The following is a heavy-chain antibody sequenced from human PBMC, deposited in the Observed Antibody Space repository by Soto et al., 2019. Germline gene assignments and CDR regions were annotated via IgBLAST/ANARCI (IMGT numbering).Heavy chain of an antibody. CDR2: ISSSSSTI. Sequence: GGSLRLSCAASGFTFSSYSMNWVRQAPGKGLEWVSYISSSSSTIYYADSVKGRFTISSDNAKNSLYLQMNSLRAEDTAVYYCARVTGGYVLRYFDWHNYYGMDVWGQGTTVTVSS. CDR1: GFTFSSYS. V-gene: IGHV3-48*01. D-gene: IGHD3-9*01. CDR3: ARVTGGYVLRYFDWHNYYGMDV. J-gene: IGHJ6*02.